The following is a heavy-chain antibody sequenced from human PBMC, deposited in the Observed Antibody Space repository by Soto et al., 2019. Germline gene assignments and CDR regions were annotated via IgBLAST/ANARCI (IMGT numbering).Heavy chain of an antibody. D-gene: IGHD6-13*01. CDR2: INHSGST. J-gene: IGHJ4*02. CDR1: GGSFSGYY. CDR3: ARGLSSSWSGGY. V-gene: IGHV4-34*01. Sequence: SETLSLTCAVYGGSFSGYYWSWIRQPPGKGLEWIGEINHSGSTNYNPSLKSRVTISVDTSKNQFSLKLSSVTAADTAVYYCARGLSSSWSGGYWGQGTLVTVSS.